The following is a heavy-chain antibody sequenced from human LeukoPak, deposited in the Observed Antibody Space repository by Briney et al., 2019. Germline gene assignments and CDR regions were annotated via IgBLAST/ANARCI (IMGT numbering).Heavy chain of an antibody. CDR3: ARRAWALDY. Sequence: GGSLRLSCAASGFIFSNYWMTWVCQAPGKGLEWVANIKPDGSDKYYVDSVKGRFTISRDDAKKSLYLQMNSLRAEDTAVYYCARRAWALDYWGQGTLVTVSS. J-gene: IGHJ4*02. V-gene: IGHV3-7*01. CDR2: IKPDGSDK. CDR1: GFIFSNYW. D-gene: IGHD3-16*01.